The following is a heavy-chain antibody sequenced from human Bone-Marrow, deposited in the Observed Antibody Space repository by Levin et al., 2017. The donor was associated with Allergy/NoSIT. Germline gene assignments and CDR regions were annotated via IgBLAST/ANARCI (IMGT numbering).Heavy chain of an antibody. J-gene: IGHJ3*01. D-gene: IGHD2-15*01. CDR1: GFAFSDYY. CDR2: VSPSGTYI. V-gene: IGHV3-11*06. CDR3: TRDGGGVAGAFDL. Sequence: GGSLRLSCAASGFAFSDYYMSWIRQAPGKGLEWLSYVSPSGTYIHYADSVKGRFTISRDNAENSLYLQINGLRVEDTAVYYCTRDGGGVAGAFDLWGQGTLVSVAS.